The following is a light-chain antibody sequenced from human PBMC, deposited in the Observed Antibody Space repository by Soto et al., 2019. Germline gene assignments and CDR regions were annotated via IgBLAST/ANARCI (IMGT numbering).Light chain of an antibody. V-gene: IGKV3-15*01. Sequence: EIVMPQSPATLSVSPGERATLSCRASHSVSSRLAWYQQKPGQAPRLLIYGASTRATGLPARFSGSGSRTEFTLTISSLQSEDFAVYYCQHYTNWPLTFGGGTKVEIK. CDR1: HSVSSR. CDR2: GAS. J-gene: IGKJ4*01. CDR3: QHYTNWPLT.